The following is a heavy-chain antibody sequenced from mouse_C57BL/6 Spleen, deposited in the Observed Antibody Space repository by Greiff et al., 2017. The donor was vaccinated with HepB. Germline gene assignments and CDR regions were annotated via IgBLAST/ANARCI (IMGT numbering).Heavy chain of an antibody. CDR2: IDPETGGT. D-gene: IGHD2-3*01. J-gene: IGHJ3*01. Sequence: QVQLQQSGAELVRPGASVTLSCKASGYTFTDYEMHWVKQTPVHGLEWIGAIDPETGGTAYNQKFKGKAILTADKSSSTAYMELRSLTSEDSAVYYCTRDYDGDSWFAYWGQGTLVTVSA. CDR3: TRDYDGDSWFAY. CDR1: GYTFTDYE. V-gene: IGHV1-15*01.